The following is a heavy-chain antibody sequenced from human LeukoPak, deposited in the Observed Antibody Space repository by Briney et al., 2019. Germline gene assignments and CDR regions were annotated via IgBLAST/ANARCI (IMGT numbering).Heavy chain of an antibody. CDR2: ISAYNGNT. Sequence: ASVKVSCKASGYTFTSYDISWVRQAPGQGLEWMGWISAYNGNTNYAQKLQGRVTMTTDTSTTTAYMELRSLRSDDTAVYYCAKDSYCSSTSCPHGPRAFDSWGQGTLVTVSS. J-gene: IGHJ4*02. D-gene: IGHD2-2*01. V-gene: IGHV1-18*01. CDR3: AKDSYCSSTSCPHGPRAFDS. CDR1: GYTFTSYD.